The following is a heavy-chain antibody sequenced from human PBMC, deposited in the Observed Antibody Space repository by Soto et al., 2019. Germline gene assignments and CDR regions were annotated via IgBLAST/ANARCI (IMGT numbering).Heavy chain of an antibody. V-gene: IGHV4-31*03. CDR3: ASSAGTFDY. Sequence: QVQLQESGPGLVKPSETLSLTCTVSGGAISSGGYYWNWIRQLPGKGLEWIGYVYYSGSTYYNPSLESRVTISVYTSANHFSLKLSSLTAADTAVYFCASSAGTFDYWGQGTLVTVSS. J-gene: IGHJ4*02. CDR2: VYYSGST. D-gene: IGHD1-1*01. CDR1: GGAISSGGYY.